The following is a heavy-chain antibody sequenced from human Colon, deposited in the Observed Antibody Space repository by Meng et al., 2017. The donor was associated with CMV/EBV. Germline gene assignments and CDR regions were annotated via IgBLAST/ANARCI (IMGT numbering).Heavy chain of an antibody. CDR1: GFTFDDHA. CDR2: ITWNSETI. D-gene: IGHD1-26*01. J-gene: IGHJ6*02. CDR3: AKDVGANFFYGLDV. V-gene: IGHV3-9*01. Sequence: SLRLSCAASGFTFDDHAMHWVRHVPGKGPERVAGITWNSETIAYGDSVKGRFTVSRDNAKTALYLQMNSLRAEDTALYYCAKDVGANFFYGLDVWGQGTTVTVSS.